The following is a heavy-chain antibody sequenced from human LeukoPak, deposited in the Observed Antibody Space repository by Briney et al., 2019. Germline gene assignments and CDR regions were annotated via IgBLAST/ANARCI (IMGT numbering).Heavy chain of an antibody. CDR3: ARGGGGYCSSTSCYVDWFDP. V-gene: IGHV4-59*01. D-gene: IGHD2-2*01. CDR2: IYYSGST. CDR1: GGSISRYY. J-gene: IGHJ5*02. Sequence: SEILSLTCTVSGGSISRYYWSWIRQPPGKGLEWIGYIYYSGSTNYNPSLKSRVTISVDTSKNQFSLKLSSVTAADTAVYYCARGGGGYCSSTSCYVDWFDPWGQGTLVTVSS.